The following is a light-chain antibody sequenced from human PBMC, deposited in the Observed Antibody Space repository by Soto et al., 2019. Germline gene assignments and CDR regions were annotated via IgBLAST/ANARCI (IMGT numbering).Light chain of an antibody. Sequence: EIVLTQSPGTLSLSPGERATLPCRASQSLSSGYLAWYQQKPGQAPRLLIFGASSRATGIPDRFSGGGSGTDFTLTISRLEPEDFAVYYCQQYGTSPLTFGGGTKVEIK. CDR2: GAS. J-gene: IGKJ4*01. CDR1: QSLSSGY. V-gene: IGKV3-20*01. CDR3: QQYGTSPLT.